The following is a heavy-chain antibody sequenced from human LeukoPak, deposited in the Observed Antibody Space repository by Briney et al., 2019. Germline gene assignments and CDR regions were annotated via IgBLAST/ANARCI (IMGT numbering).Heavy chain of an antibody. CDR3: AKPKPVDTAMVYYYYYMDV. J-gene: IGHJ6*03. V-gene: IGHV3-23*01. D-gene: IGHD5-18*01. Sequence: SGGSLRLSCAASGFTFSSYAMSWVRQAPGKGLEWVSAISGSGGSTYYADSVKGRFTISRDNSKSTLYLQMNSLRAEDTAVYYCAKPKPVDTAMVYYYYYMDVWGKGTTVTVSS. CDR2: ISGSGGST. CDR1: GFTFSSYA.